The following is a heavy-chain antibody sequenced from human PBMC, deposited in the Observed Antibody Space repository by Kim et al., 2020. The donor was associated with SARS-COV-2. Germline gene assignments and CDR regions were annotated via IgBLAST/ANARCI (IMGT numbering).Heavy chain of an antibody. CDR3: ARIGGSGSYSDGMDV. Sequence: SHKSRVTISVDPSKNQFSLKLSSVTAADTAVYYCARIGGSGSYSDGMDVWGQGTTVTVSS. V-gene: IGHV4-59*01. J-gene: IGHJ6*02. D-gene: IGHD3-10*01.